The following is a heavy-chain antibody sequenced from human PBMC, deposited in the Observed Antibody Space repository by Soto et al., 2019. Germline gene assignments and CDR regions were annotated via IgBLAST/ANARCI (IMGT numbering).Heavy chain of an antibody. CDR3: SRVLFWEGLSTPYHYFRMHV. J-gene: IGHJ6*02. CDR2: IYDSGGT. Sequence: SETLSLTCTVSGGSISRYYWSWIRQPPGKGLEWIGYIYDSGGTNYNPSLKSRVTISVDTSKNQFPLTVSSVTAADTALYYCSRVLFWEGLSTPYHYFRMHVWAHRTT. CDR1: GGSISRYY. D-gene: IGHD3-3*01. V-gene: IGHV4-59*01.